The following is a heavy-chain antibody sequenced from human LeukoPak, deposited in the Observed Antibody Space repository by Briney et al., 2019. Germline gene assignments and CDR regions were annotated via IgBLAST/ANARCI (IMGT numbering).Heavy chain of an antibody. D-gene: IGHD5-18*01. CDR3: AAGYEARGDYYYYYMDV. Sequence: ASVTVSCKASGGTFNSYAISWVRQAPGQGLEWMGEIIPIFGTANYAQKLQGRVTLTTDEYKSTAYMELSSLISDETAVYYCAAGYEARGDYYYYYMDVWGKGTTVTVSS. CDR1: GGTFNSYA. V-gene: IGHV1-69*05. CDR2: IIPIFGTA. J-gene: IGHJ6*03.